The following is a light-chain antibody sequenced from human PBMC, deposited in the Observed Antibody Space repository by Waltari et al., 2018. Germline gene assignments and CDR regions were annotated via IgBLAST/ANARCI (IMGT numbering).Light chain of an antibody. CDR1: QSVSSSY. Sequence: EIVLTQSPGTLSLSPGERATLSCRASQSVSSSYLAWYQQKPGQAPRLLISGASSRATCIPDRFSGSGSGTDFTLTISRLEPEDFAVYYCQQYGSSPPTFGQGTKVEIK. V-gene: IGKV3-20*01. CDR3: QQYGSSPPT. CDR2: GAS. J-gene: IGKJ1*01.